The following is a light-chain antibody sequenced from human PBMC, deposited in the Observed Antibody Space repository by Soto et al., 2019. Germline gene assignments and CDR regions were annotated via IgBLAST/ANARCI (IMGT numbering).Light chain of an antibody. V-gene: IGLV3-21*02. Sequence: SYELTQPPSVSVAPGRTARIPCGGNNIGGTRVHWYQQKPGQAPVLVVYDDSDRPSGIPERFSGSNSGNTATLTISGVEATDEADFYCQVWDFSSDRWVVGGGTKLTVL. CDR2: DDS. J-gene: IGLJ3*02. CDR1: NIGGTR. CDR3: QVWDFSSDRWV.